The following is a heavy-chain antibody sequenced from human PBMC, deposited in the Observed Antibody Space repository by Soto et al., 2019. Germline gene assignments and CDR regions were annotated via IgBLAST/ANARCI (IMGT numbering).Heavy chain of an antibody. J-gene: IGHJ4*02. CDR2: ISYDGTNK. CDR1: GFTFSSFS. D-gene: IGHD6-19*01. CDR3: ARTTTVAGTPEFAY. Sequence: QVQLVESGGGVVQPGRSLRLSCAASGFTFSSFSLHWVRQAPGKGLEWLALISYDGTNKYNADSVKGRFAISRDNSKNTLYLQLTSLRPEDTAVYYCARTTTVAGTPEFAYWGQGTLVTVSS. V-gene: IGHV3-30*09.